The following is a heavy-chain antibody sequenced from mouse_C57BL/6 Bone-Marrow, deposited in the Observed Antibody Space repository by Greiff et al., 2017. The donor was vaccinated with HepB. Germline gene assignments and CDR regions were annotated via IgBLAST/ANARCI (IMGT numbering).Heavy chain of an antibody. CDR3: ARAITTVVMRYFDV. CDR1: GYTFTSYW. Sequence: QVQLKQPGAELVKPGASVKLSCKASGYTFTSYWMQWVKQRPGQGLEWIGEIDPSDSYTNYNQKFKGKATLTVDTSSSTAYMQLSSLTSEDSAVYYCARAITTVVMRYFDVWGTGTTVTVSS. V-gene: IGHV1-50*01. CDR2: IDPSDSYT. D-gene: IGHD1-1*01. J-gene: IGHJ1*03.